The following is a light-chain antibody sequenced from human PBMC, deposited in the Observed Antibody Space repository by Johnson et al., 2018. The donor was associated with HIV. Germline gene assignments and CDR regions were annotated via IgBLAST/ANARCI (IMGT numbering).Light chain of an antibody. Sequence: QSVLTQPPSVSAAPGQKVTISCSGSSSNIGNSYVSWFQQLPGTVPKLLIYDNNKRPSGIPDRVSGSKSGTSATLGITGLQTGDEADYYCGTWDSSLSAGLYVVVTGTEVAVL. CDR3: GTWDSSLSAGLYV. CDR2: DNN. J-gene: IGLJ1*01. V-gene: IGLV1-51*01. CDR1: SSNIGNSY.